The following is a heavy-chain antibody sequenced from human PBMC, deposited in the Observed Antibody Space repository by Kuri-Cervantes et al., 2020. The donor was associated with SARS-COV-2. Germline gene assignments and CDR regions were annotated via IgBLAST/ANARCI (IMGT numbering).Heavy chain of an antibody. D-gene: IGHD3-16*01. CDR2: IGGSGVRT. CDR3: AKVGGHREYFQN. Sequence: GGSLKISCAASGFTFSSYAMNWVRQAPGKGLEWVSVIGGSGVRTNYADSVKGRFTISRDNSKNTLYLQMNSLRAEDTAVYYCAKVGGHREYFQNWGQGTLVTVSS. V-gene: IGHV3-23*01. CDR1: GFTFSSYA. J-gene: IGHJ1*01.